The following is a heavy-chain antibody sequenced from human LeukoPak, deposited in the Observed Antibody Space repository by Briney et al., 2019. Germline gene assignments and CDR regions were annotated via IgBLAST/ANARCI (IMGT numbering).Heavy chain of an antibody. V-gene: IGHV1-69*05. Sequence: ASVKVSCKASGGTFSGYAISWVRQAPGQGLEWMGGIIPIFGTANYAQKFQGRVTITTDESTSTAYMELSSLRSEDTAVYYCARAQLVAGWFDPWGQGTLVTVSS. D-gene: IGHD6-19*01. CDR3: ARAQLVAGWFDP. J-gene: IGHJ5*02. CDR2: IIPIFGTA. CDR1: GGTFSGYA.